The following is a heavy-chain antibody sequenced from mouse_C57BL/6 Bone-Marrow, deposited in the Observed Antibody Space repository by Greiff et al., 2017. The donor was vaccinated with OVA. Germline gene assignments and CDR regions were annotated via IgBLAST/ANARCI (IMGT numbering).Heavy chain of an antibody. CDR2: IRSKSSNYAT. V-gene: IGHV10-3*01. D-gene: IGHD1-1*01. Sequence: EVQLVESGGGLVQPKGSLKLSCAASGFTFNTYAMHWVRQAPGKGLEWVARIRSKSSNYATYYADSVKDRFTISRDDSQSMLYLQMNNLKTEDTAMYYCVRDQGSYYGSSYWYFDVWGTGTTVTVSS. CDR1: GFTFNTYA. J-gene: IGHJ1*03. CDR3: VRDQGSYYGSSYWYFDV.